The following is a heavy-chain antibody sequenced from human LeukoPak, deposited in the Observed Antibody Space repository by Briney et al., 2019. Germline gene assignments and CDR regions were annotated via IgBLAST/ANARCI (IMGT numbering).Heavy chain of an antibody. Sequence: ASVKVSCKASGGPFSNYALSWVRQAPGQGLEWLGRIIPILGTTDTAQKFQGRVTMTADRPTDTAYMELRSLRSEDTAVYSCARDPPFTVGGSTEMFDYWGQGTPVTVTS. J-gene: IGHJ4*02. D-gene: IGHD1-26*01. V-gene: IGHV1-69*04. CDR2: IIPILGTT. CDR3: ARDPPFTVGGSTEMFDY. CDR1: GGPFSNYA.